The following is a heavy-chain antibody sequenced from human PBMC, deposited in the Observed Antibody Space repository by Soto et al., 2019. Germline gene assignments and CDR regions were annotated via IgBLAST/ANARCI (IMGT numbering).Heavy chain of an antibody. Sequence: QVQLQESGPGLVKPSQTLSLTCTVSGGSISSAGYYWSWIRQYPGKALEWIRYIYYSGNTYYNSSLKSRVAISIDTSKNQFSLKLSSVTAADTAVYYCARIIAAEAAMFDYWGQGTLVTVSP. J-gene: IGHJ4*02. V-gene: IGHV4-31*03. CDR3: ARIIAAEAAMFDY. CDR2: IYYSGNT. CDR1: GGSISSAGYY. D-gene: IGHD6-13*01.